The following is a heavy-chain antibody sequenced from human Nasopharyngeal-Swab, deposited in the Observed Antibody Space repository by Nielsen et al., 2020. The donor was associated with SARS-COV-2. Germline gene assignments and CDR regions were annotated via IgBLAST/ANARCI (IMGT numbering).Heavy chain of an antibody. V-gene: IGHV3-23*01. D-gene: IGHD5-12*01. CDR3: AKDRDSGDDSGEYYHYYGMDV. CDR1: GFTFSSFA. CDR2: ISGDNDST. J-gene: IGHJ6*02. Sequence: GESLKISCAASGFTFSSFAMSWVRQAPGKGLEWVSVISGDNDSTYYTDSVKGRFTISRDNSKNTLNLQMNNLRAEDTAIYHCAKDRDSGDDSGEYYHYYGMDVWGQGAPVTVSS.